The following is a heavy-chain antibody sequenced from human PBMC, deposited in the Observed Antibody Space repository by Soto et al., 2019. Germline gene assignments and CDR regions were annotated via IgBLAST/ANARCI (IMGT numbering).Heavy chain of an antibody. J-gene: IGHJ4*02. Sequence: GGSLRLSCSASGFTFSSYAMHWVRQAPGKGLEYVSAISSNGGSTYYADSVKGRFTISRDNSKNTLYLQMSSLRAEDTAVYYCMKSASSISLRIAVAGKLLGGELDYWGQGTLVTVSS. CDR1: GFTFSSYA. V-gene: IGHV3-64D*08. CDR3: MKSASSISLRIAVAGKLLGGELDY. D-gene: IGHD6-19*01. CDR2: ISSNGGST.